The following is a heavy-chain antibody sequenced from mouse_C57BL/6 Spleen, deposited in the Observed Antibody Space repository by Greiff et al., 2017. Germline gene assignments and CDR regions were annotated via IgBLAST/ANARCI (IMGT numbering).Heavy chain of an antibody. CDR2: ISSGSSTI. Sequence: EVQVVESGGGLVKPGGSLKLSCAASGFTFSDYGMHWVRQAPEKGLEWVAYISSGSSTIYYADTVKGRFTISRDNAKNTLFLQMTSLRSEDTAMYYCARSPDGYYPYYYAMDYWGQGTSVTVSS. V-gene: IGHV5-17*01. CDR1: GFTFSDYG. D-gene: IGHD2-3*01. CDR3: ARSPDGYYPYYYAMDY. J-gene: IGHJ4*01.